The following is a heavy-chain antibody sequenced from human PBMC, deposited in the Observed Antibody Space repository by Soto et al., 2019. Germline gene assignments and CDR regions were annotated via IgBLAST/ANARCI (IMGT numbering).Heavy chain of an antibody. CDR1: GFTLSNYA. CDR2: ISSDSRYI. D-gene: IGHD2-15*01. Sequence: EVQLVESGGGLVQPGGSLRLSCAASGFTLSNYAVNWVRQAPGKGLEWVSYISSDSRYIYHGDSVKGRFTISRDNARNSVYLQMNSLRDEDTAVYYCARIKLVDFFFINVDVYDTDVWGQGTPVTVSS. J-gene: IGHJ6*02. CDR3: ARIKLVDFFFINVDVYDTDV. V-gene: IGHV3-48*02.